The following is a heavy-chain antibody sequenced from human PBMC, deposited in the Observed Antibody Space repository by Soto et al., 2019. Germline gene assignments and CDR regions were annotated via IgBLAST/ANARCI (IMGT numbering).Heavy chain of an antibody. Sequence: XETLSLTCAVYIVSFSGYYWSCIRHPPGKGLEWIGEIYHGLSIVYNPSLKSRVTISGDSSKNQFSLKLSSVTAADTAVYYCARHGGYYFEYWGQGTLVNVSS. CDR2: IYHGLSI. J-gene: IGHJ4*02. D-gene: IGHD3-16*01. V-gene: IGHV4-34*01. CDR1: IVSFSGYY. CDR3: ARHGGYYFEY.